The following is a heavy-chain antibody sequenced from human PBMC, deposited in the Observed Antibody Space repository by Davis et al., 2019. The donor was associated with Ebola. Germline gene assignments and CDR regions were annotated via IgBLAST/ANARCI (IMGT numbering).Heavy chain of an antibody. V-gene: IGHV1-2*06. J-gene: IGHJ4*02. CDR1: GYTFAAHY. CDR2: INPNFGGT. D-gene: IGHD1-26*01. Sequence: AASVKVSCKASGYTFAAHYIHWVRQAPGQSFEWVGRINPNFGGTIYAQKFQGRVTMTTDSSTSTAYMELRGLTYDDTAVYFCARARGRWDVGGYLLGHWGQGTLVTVSS. CDR3: ARARGRWDVGGYLLGH.